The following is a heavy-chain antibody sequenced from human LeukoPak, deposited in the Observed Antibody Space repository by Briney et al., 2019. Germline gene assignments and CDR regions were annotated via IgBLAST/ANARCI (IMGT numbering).Heavy chain of an antibody. CDR2: INPNSGGT. J-gene: IGHJ5*02. CDR1: GYTFTGYY. CDR3: VRSEYSSPYNWFDP. Sequence: ASVKVSCKASGYTFTGYYMHWVRQAPGQGLEWMGWINPNSGGTNYAQKFQGRVTMTRDTSISTAYMELSRLRSDDTAVYYCVRSEYSSPYNWFDPWGQGTLVTVSS. D-gene: IGHD6-6*01. V-gene: IGHV1-2*02.